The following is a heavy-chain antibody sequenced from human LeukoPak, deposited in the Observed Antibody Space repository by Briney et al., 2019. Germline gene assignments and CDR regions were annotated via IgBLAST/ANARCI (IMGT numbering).Heavy chain of an antibody. J-gene: IGHJ4*02. Sequence: ASVKVSCKASGYTFTSYGISWVRQAPGQGLEWMGWISAYNGNTNYAQKLQGRVTMTTDTSTSTAYMELRSLRSDDTAVYYCVRAEGHYGPYYFDYWGQGTLVTVSS. V-gene: IGHV1-18*01. CDR1: GYTFTSYG. CDR3: VRAEGHYGPYYFDY. D-gene: IGHD4-17*01. CDR2: ISAYNGNT.